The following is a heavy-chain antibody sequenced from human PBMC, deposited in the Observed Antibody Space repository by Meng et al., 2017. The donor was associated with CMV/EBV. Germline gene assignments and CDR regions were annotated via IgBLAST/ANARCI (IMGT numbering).Heavy chain of an antibody. J-gene: IGHJ6*02. D-gene: IGHD3-3*01. CDR2: IKQDGSEK. V-gene: IGHV3-7*01. CDR3: ARDTKTYYDFWSGPSGYGMDV. Sequence: GESLKISCAASGFTFSSYWMSWVRQAPGKGLEWVANIKQDGSEKYYVDSVKGRFTISRDNAKNSLYLQMNSLRAEDTAVYHCARDTKTYYDFWSGPSGYGMDVWGQGTTVTVSS. CDR1: GFTFSSYW.